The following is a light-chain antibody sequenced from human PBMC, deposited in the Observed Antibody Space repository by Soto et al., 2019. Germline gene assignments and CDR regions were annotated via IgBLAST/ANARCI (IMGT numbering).Light chain of an antibody. CDR3: SSYAVSISLLV. CDR1: SSDVGGYNY. V-gene: IGLV2-14*03. J-gene: IGLJ3*02. Sequence: QSALTQPASVSGSPGQSITISCTGTSSDVGGYNYVSWYQHHPGKAPKLMIYDVSNRPSGVSNRFSGSKSGNTASLTISRLQAEDEADYYCSSYAVSISLLVFGGGTKLTVL. CDR2: DVS.